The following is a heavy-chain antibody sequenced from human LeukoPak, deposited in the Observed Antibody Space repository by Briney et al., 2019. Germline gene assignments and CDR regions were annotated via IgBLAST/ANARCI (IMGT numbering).Heavy chain of an antibody. CDR1: GFTFSSYA. V-gene: IGHV3-23*01. D-gene: IGHD3-9*01. J-gene: IGHJ6*03. Sequence: GGSLRLSCAASGFTFSSYAMSWVRQAPGKGLEWVSTISGSGATTYDADSVKGRITISRDNAKNSLYLQMNSLRAEDTAVYYCARDPLTLYDYYMDVWGKGTTVTVSS. CDR2: ISGSGATT. CDR3: ARDPLTLYDYYMDV.